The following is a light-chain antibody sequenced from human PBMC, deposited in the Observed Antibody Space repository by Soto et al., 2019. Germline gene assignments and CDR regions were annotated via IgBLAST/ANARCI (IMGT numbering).Light chain of an antibody. CDR2: LGS. Sequence: EIVMTQSPLSLPVTPGEPASISCRSSQSLLHSNGYNYLDWYLQKPGQSPQLLIYLGSNRASGVPDRFSGSGSGTDFTLTINRLEPEDFAVYYCQQYGSSSSTFGQGTRLEIK. J-gene: IGKJ5*01. CDR3: QQYGSSSST. V-gene: IGKV2-28*01. CDR1: QSLLHSNGYNY.